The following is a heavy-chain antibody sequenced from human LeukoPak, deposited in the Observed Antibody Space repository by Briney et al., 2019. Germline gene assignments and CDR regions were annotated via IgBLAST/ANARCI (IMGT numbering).Heavy chain of an antibody. V-gene: IGHV1-18*01. CDR3: AITKRNYYDSSGLSPFDY. J-gene: IGHJ4*02. Sequence: ASVKVSCKASGYTFTSYGISWVRQAPGHGLEWMGWISAYNGNTNYAQKLQGRVTMTTDTSTSTAYMELRSLRSGDTAVYYCAITKRNYYDSSGLSPFDYWGQGTLVTVSS. CDR1: GYTFTSYG. D-gene: IGHD3-22*01. CDR2: ISAYNGNT.